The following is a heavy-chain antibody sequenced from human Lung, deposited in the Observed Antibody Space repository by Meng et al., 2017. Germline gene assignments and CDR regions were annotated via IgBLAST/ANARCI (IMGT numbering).Heavy chain of an antibody. J-gene: IGHJ6*02. CDR3: ASKIENKSRSHYYYGMDV. Sequence: GGSLRLSCAAFGLTASRNYMNWVRQPPGKGLEWVSVIYSGGDTYYADSVKGRFTISRNNAKNTLFLQMNSLRVEDTAIYYCASKIENKSRSHYYYGMDVWGQGTTVTVSS. V-gene: IGHV3-53*01. CDR2: IYSGGDT. D-gene: IGHD3-10*01. CDR1: GLTASRNY.